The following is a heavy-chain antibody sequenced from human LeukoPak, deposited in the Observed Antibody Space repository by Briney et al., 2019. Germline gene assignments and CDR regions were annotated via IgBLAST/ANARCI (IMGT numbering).Heavy chain of an antibody. V-gene: IGHV3-21*01. Sequence: PGGSLRLSCAASGFTFSSYSMNWDRQAPGKGLEWVSSISSSSSYIYYADSVKGRFTISRDNAKNSLYLQMNSLRAEDTAVYYCAREVVGATWDYFDYWGQGTLVTVSS. CDR2: ISSSSSYI. D-gene: IGHD1-26*01. J-gene: IGHJ4*02. CDR1: GFTFSSYS. CDR3: AREVVGATWDYFDY.